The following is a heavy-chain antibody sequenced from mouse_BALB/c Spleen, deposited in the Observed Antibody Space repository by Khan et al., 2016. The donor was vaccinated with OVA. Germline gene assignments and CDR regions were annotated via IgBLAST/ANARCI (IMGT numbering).Heavy chain of an antibody. CDR3: TRRISYFALDY. J-gene: IGHJ4*01. D-gene: IGHD2-4*01. CDR1: GYTFTNYG. CDR2: INTYTGEP. V-gene: IGHV9-3-1*01. Sequence: QIQLVQSGPELKKPGETVKISCKASGYTFTNYGMNWVKQAPGKGLKWMGWINTYTGEPTYADDFKGRFAFSLETSASNAYLQINNLKNEDTATYFCTRRISYFALDYWGQGTSVTVSP.